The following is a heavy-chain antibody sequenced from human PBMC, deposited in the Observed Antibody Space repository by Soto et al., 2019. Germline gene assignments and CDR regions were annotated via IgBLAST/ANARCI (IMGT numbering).Heavy chain of an antibody. Sequence: SGPTLVNPTHTLTLTCTFSGFSLNIYGMCVSWIRQPPGKALEWLAVIYWDDDKYYRSSQKSRLSITNATYKHQVVLTRSNMDAVDTANYCWAQHPYYGLGSSSFDYWGQGTQVTVS. CDR3: AQHPYYGLGSSSFDY. CDR1: GFSLNIYGMC. CDR2: IYWDDDK. V-gene: IGHV2-70*13. J-gene: IGHJ4*02. D-gene: IGHD3-10*01.